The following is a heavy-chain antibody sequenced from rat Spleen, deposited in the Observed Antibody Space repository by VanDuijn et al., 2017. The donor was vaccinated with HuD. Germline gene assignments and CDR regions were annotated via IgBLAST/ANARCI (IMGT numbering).Heavy chain of an antibody. Sequence: EVQLVESGGGLVQPGRSLKLSCAASGFTFSDYYMAWVRQAPTKGLEWVASISPSGGGTYYRDSVKGRFTVSRDNARGTQYLQMDSLRSEDTATYYCARQDTSGYSNWFTYWGQGTLVTVSS. J-gene: IGHJ3*01. D-gene: IGHD4-3*01. CDR3: ARQDTSGYSNWFTY. V-gene: IGHV5-25*01. CDR1: GFTFSDYY. CDR2: ISPSGGGT.